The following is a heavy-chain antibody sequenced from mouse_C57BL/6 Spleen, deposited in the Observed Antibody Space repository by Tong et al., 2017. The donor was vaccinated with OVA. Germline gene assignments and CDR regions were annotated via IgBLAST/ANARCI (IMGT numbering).Heavy chain of an antibody. V-gene: IGHV1-22*01. CDR2: INPNNGGT. J-gene: IGHJ4*01. CDR3: TRYGFYAMDY. Sequence: EVQLQESGPELVKPGASVKMSCKASGYTFTDYNMHWVKQSHGKSLEWIGYINPNNGGTSYNQKFKGKATLTVNKSSSTAYMELRSLTSEDSAVYYCTRYGFYAMDYWGQGTSVTVSS. CDR1: GYTFTDYN. D-gene: IGHD1-2*01.